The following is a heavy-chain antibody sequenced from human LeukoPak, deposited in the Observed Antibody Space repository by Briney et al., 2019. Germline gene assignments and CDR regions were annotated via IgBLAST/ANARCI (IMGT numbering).Heavy chain of an antibody. CDR3: ARGPYYYDSSGYLDY. D-gene: IGHD3-22*01. J-gene: IGHJ4*02. CDR1: GFTFSSYA. CDR2: ISYDGSNK. Sequence: PGRSLRLSCAASGFTFSSYAMHWVRQAPGKGLEWVAVISYDGSNKYYADSVKGRFTISRDNSKNTLYLQMNSLRAEDTAVYYCARGPYYYDSSGYLDYWGQGPLVTVSS. V-gene: IGHV3-30-3*01.